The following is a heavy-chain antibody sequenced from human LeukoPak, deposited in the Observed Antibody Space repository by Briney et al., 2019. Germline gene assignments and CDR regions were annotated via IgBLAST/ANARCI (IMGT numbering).Heavy chain of an antibody. CDR1: GFTFSSYS. J-gene: IGHJ3*02. V-gene: IGHV3-21*01. Sequence: GGSLRLSCAASGFTFSSYSMNWVRQAPGKGLEWVSSISSSSSYIYYADSVKGRFTISRDNAKNSLYLQMNSLRAEDTAVYYCARRYVDIDAFDIRGQGTMVTVSS. D-gene: IGHD5-12*01. CDR2: ISSSSSYI. CDR3: ARRYVDIDAFDI.